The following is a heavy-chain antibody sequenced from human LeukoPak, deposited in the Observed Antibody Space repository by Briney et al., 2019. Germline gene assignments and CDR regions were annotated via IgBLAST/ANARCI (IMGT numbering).Heavy chain of an antibody. Sequence: GGSLRLSCAVSGFTVSSNYMSWVRQAPGEGLEWVSVIHSGGSTYYEDSVEGRFTISRDNSKNTLYLQMNSLRAGDTAVYYCAGDRIELGGGTFDIWGRGTMVTVSS. CDR3: AGDRIELGGGTFDI. J-gene: IGHJ3*02. CDR2: IHSGGST. V-gene: IGHV3-53*01. CDR1: GFTVSSNY. D-gene: IGHD5-18*01.